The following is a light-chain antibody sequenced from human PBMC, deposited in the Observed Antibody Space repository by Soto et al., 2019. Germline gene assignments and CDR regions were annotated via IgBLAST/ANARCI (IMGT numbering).Light chain of an antibody. CDR1: QSVLDSSNNRNY. Sequence: DIVMTQSQASLAVSLGERATINCKSSQSVLDSSNNRNYLAWYQQKPGQPPKLLIYWASTRESGVPGRFRGSGSGTDFTLTINSLQAEDVAVYYCQQYYSTSSITFGQGTRLEI. J-gene: IGKJ5*01. CDR3: QQYYSTSSIT. V-gene: IGKV4-1*01. CDR2: WAS.